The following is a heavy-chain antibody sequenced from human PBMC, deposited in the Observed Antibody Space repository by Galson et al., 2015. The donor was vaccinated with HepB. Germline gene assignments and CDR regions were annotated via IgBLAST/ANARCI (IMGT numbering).Heavy chain of an antibody. CDR2: INLDGSST. V-gene: IGHV3-74*01. CDR1: GSTVSRHW. J-gene: IGHJ4*02. Sequence: SLRLSCAASGSTVSRHWMHWIRHGPGKGLEWISRINLDGSSTAYADSVRGRFTISRDDAKNTLYLQMNSLRVDDTAVYFCAREMNSGAYYPFDYWGPGTLVTVAS. D-gene: IGHD1-26*01. CDR3: AREMNSGAYYPFDY.